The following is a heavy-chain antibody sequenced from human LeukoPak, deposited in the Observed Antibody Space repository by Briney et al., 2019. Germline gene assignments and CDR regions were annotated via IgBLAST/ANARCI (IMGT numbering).Heavy chain of an antibody. D-gene: IGHD3-3*01. CDR1: GYTFTSYD. CDR2: MNPNSGNT. J-gene: IGHJ5*02. CDR3: ARGTDYYDFWSGYRNWFDP. Sequence: ASVKVSCKASGYTFTSYDIHWVRQATGQGLEWMGWMNPNSGNTGYAQKFQGRVTMTRNTSISTAYVELSSLRSEDTAVYYCARGTDYYDFWSGYRNWFDPWGQGTLVTVSS. V-gene: IGHV1-8*01.